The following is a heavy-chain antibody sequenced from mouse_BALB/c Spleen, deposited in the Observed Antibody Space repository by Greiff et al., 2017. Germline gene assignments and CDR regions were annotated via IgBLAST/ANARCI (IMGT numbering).Heavy chain of an antibody. V-gene: IGHV1-14*01. J-gene: IGHJ4*01. CDR1: GYTFPSYV. CDR2: INPYNDGT. D-gene: IGHD1-1*01. Sequence: EVQLQQSGPELVKPGASVKMSCKASGYTFPSYVMHWVKQKPGQGLEWIGYINPYNDGTKYNEKFKGKATLTSDKSSSTAYMELSSLTSEDSAVYYGARVGGDYGVYYAMDYWGQGTSVTVSS. CDR3: ARVGGDYGVYYAMDY.